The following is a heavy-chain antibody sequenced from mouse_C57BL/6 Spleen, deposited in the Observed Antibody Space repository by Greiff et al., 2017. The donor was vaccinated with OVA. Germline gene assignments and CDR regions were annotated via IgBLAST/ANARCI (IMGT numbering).Heavy chain of an antibody. CDR3: ARIELGYFDV. V-gene: IGHV1-26*01. CDR1: GYTFTDYY. J-gene: IGHJ1*03. Sequence: EVQLQQSGPELVKPGASVKISCKASGYTFTDYYMNWVKQSHGKSLEWIGDINPNNGGTSYNQKFKGKATLTVDKSSSTAYMELRSLTSEDSAVYYCARIELGYFDVWGTRTTVTVSS. CDR2: INPNNGGT.